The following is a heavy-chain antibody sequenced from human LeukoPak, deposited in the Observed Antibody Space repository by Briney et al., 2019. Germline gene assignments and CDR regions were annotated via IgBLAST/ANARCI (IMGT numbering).Heavy chain of an antibody. CDR2: IDTAGDT. V-gene: IGHV3-13*01. D-gene: IGHD2-21*02. CDR1: GFTFSSYD. J-gene: IGHJ4*02. CDR3: TRIGHSDIFDY. Sequence: GGSLRLPCAASGFTFSSYDMHWVRQATGKGLEWVSAIDTAGDTYYPGSVKGRFTISRENAKNSLYLQINNLRAGDTAVYYCTRIGHSDIFDYWGQGTLVTVSS.